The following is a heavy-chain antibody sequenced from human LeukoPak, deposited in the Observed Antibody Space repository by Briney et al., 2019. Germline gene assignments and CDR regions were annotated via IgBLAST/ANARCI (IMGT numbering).Heavy chain of an antibody. V-gene: IGHV3-21*01. CDR1: GFTFSSYS. CDR2: ISSSSSYI. CDR3: ARVVSGSYPLFGY. J-gene: IGHJ4*02. Sequence: GGSLRLSCAASGFTFSSYSMNWVRQAPGKGLECVSSISSSSSYIYYADSVKGRFTISRDNAKNSLYLQMNSLRAEDTAVYYCARVVSGSYPLFGYWGQGTLVTVSS. D-gene: IGHD1-26*01.